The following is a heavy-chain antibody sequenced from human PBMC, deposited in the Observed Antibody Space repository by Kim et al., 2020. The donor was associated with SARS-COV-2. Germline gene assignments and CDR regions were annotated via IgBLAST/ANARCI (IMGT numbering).Heavy chain of an antibody. CDR3: ARDPGGLAAGTLDN. CDR2: IVPFVDIT. D-gene: IGHD6-13*01. V-gene: IGHV1-69*04. J-gene: IGHJ4*02. CDR1: GGTFSSYT. Sequence: SVKVSCKNSGGTFSSYTICWVRQAPGQGLEWLGRIVPFVDITNYAQKFQGRVTITADKSTNTAYMELSSLTSEDTAVYFCARDPGGLAAGTLDNWGQGALVIVSS.